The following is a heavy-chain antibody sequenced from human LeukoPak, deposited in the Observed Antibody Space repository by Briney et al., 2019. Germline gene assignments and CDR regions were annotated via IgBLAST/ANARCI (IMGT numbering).Heavy chain of an antibody. CDR1: GYTFTSYD. V-gene: IGHV1-69*04. J-gene: IGHJ4*02. CDR3: ARGGGVTPFDY. Sequence: SVKVSCKASGYTFTSYDINWVRQAPGQGLEWMGRIIPILGIANYAQKFQGRVTITADKSTSTAYMELSSLRSEDTAVYYCARGGGVTPFDYWGQGTLVTVSS. CDR2: IIPILGIA. D-gene: IGHD4-23*01.